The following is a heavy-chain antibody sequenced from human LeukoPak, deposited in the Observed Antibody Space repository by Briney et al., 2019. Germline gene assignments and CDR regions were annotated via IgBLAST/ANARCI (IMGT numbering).Heavy chain of an antibody. Sequence: SETLSLTCTVSGGSISSYYWSWIRQPAGKGLEWIGRIYASGSTHYNPSLKSRVTMSVDTSKKQFSLNLSSVTAADTAVYYCARDQGGSPSWFAPWGQGPLVTVPS. CDR2: IYASGST. J-gene: IGHJ5*02. D-gene: IGHD5-12*01. CDR1: GGSISSYY. CDR3: ARDQGGSPSWFAP. V-gene: IGHV4-4*07.